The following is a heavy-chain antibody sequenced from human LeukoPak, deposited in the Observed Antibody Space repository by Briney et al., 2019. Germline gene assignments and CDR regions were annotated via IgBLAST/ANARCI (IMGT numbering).Heavy chain of an antibody. CDR3: AREVWGPEY. Sequence: GGSLRLSCAASGFTFSSYAMHWVRQAPGKGLEWVAFIRYDEINKYYADSVKGRFTISRDNTKNSVYLQMSSLRAEDTAVYYCAREVWGPEYWGQGTLVTVSS. J-gene: IGHJ4*02. CDR2: IRYDEINK. CDR1: GFTFSSYA. V-gene: IGHV3-30*02. D-gene: IGHD1-14*01.